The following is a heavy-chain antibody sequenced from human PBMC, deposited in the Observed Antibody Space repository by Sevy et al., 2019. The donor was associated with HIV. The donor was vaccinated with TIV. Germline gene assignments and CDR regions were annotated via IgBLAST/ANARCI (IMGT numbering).Heavy chain of an antibody. CDR1: GFTFSSYW. CDR2: IKQDGSEK. V-gene: IGHV3-7*03. J-gene: IGHJ4*02. Sequence: GGSLRLSCAASGFTFSSYWMSWVRQAPGKGLEWVANIKQDGSEKYYVDSVKGRFTISRDNAKNSLYLQVNSLRAEDTAVYYCARVVSPSPPPPWFDYWGQGTLVTVSS. CDR3: ARVVSPSPPPPWFDY.